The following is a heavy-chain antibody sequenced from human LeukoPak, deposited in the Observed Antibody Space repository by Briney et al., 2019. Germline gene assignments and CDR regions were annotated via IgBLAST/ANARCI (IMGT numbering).Heavy chain of an antibody. Sequence: GGSLRLSCGGSGYAFSRHGMHWVRQGPGKGLEWVAGIWYDGSQQYYGDSVRGRFTISRDNSKNTLYLQMSSLRVEDTAVYYCATDLSFGSLRYWGRGTLVTVS. V-gene: IGHV3-33*01. CDR1: GYAFSRHG. D-gene: IGHD5/OR15-5a*01. J-gene: IGHJ4*02. CDR2: IWYDGSQQ. CDR3: ATDLSFGSLRY.